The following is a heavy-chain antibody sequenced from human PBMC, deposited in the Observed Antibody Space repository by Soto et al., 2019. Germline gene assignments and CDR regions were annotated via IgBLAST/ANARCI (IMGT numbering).Heavy chain of an antibody. CDR2: ISSSSSTI. Sequence: EVQLVESGGGLVQPGGSLRLSCAASGFTFSSYSMNWVRQAPGKGPEWVSYISSSSSTIYYADSVKGRFTISRDNAKDTLYLPMNSLRDEDTAVYYCARVWRGLLLPDAFDIWGQGTMVTVSS. V-gene: IGHV3-48*02. D-gene: IGHD2-15*01. CDR3: ARVWRGLLLPDAFDI. CDR1: GFTFSSYS. J-gene: IGHJ3*02.